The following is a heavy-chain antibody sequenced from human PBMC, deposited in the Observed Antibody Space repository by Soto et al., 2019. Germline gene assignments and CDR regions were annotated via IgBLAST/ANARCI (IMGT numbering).Heavy chain of an antibody. CDR3: AGESRQQRGWFDP. CDR2: INPSGGRT. J-gene: IGHJ5*02. V-gene: IGHV1-46*04. CDR1: GYTFTNYF. D-gene: IGHD6-13*01. Sequence: QVQLVQSGAEVKKPGASVRVSCKASGYTFTNYFLHWVRQAPGQGLEWMGMINPSGGRTAYAQKLEYRLTMTSDTSTSTVYMELNSLRSEDTAIYYCAGESRQQRGWFDPWGQGTLVTVSS.